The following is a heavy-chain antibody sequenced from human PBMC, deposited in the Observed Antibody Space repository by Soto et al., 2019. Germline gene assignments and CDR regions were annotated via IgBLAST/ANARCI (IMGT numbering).Heavy chain of an antibody. CDR1: GGSMRNYF. J-gene: IGHJ4*02. CDR3: TSSYSTSSSPDY. V-gene: IGHV4-59*01. D-gene: IGHD6-6*01. Sequence: SETLSLTCSVSGGSMRNYFWNWIRQPPGRGLEWIGYVYHSGSTNYNPSLKSRVSMSVDVSRNHFSLTLHSVTAADTAVYFCTSSYSTSSSPDYWGQGTLVTVSS. CDR2: VYHSGST.